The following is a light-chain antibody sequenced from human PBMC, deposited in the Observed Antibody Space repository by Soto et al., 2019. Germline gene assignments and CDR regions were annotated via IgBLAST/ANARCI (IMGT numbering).Light chain of an antibody. CDR2: GAS. Sequence: EVLMTQSPATLSLSPGERATLSCWASETVATNLAWYQQKPGQAPRLLIYGASTRATGIPERFSGSGSGTEFTLTISSLQSEDFAVYYCQQYTNWPKTFGQGTKVDIK. CDR3: QQYTNWPKT. CDR1: ETVATN. V-gene: IGKV3D-15*01. J-gene: IGKJ1*01.